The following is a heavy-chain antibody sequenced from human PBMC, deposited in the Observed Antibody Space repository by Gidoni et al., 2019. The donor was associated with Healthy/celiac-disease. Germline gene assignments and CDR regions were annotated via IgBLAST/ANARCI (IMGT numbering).Heavy chain of an antibody. CDR2: ISYDGSNK. J-gene: IGHJ3*02. Sequence: QVQLVESGGGVVTPGRSLRLSCAASGFTFSRYAMHWVRQAPGKGLEWVAVISYDGSNKYYADSVKGRFTISRDNAKNTLYLQMNSLRAEDTAVYYCARGDYDSSGYGAFDIWGQGTMVTVSS. V-gene: IGHV3-30-3*01. CDR1: GFTFSRYA. CDR3: ARGDYDSSGYGAFDI. D-gene: IGHD3-22*01.